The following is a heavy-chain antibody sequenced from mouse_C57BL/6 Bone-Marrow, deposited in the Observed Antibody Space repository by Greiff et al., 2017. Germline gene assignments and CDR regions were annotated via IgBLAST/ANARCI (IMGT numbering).Heavy chain of an antibody. CDR2: ISYDGSN. Sequence: EVKLQESGPGLVKPSQSLSLTCSVTGYSITSGYYWNWIRQFPGNKLEWMGYISYDGSNNYNPSLKNRISITRDTSKNQFFLKLNSVTTEDTATYYCAREGPIYYDYDGEFAYWGQGTLVTVSA. CDR1: GYSITSGYY. V-gene: IGHV3-6*01. J-gene: IGHJ3*01. CDR3: AREGPIYYDYDGEFAY. D-gene: IGHD2-4*01.